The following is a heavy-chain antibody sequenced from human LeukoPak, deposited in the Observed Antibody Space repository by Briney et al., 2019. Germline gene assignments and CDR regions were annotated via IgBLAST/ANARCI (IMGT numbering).Heavy chain of an antibody. V-gene: IGHV4-39*07. J-gene: IGHJ4*02. Sequence: TSETLSLTCTVSGGSISSSSYYWGWIRQPPGKGLEWIGEINHSGSTNYNPSLKSRVTISVDTSKNQFSLKLSSVTAAGTAVYYCASSFTYYYDSSGCPFDYWGQGTLVTVSS. CDR1: GGSISSSSYY. CDR2: INHSGST. D-gene: IGHD3-22*01. CDR3: ASSFTYYYDSSGCPFDY.